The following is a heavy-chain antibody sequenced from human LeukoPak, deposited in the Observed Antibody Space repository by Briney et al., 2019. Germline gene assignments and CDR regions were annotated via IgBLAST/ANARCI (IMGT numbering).Heavy chain of an antibody. CDR3: ARHGATYYYDSSGYDSWFDP. Sequence: GESLNISCKGSGSRFTSSSIGGAPQLPGKGLEWMGIIFPGDSDTRYSPSFPGQVTLSADKSISTAYLQWSSLKASDTAMYYCARHGATYYYDSSGYDSWFDPWGQGTLVTVSS. CDR1: GSRFTSSS. J-gene: IGHJ5*02. D-gene: IGHD3-22*01. CDR2: IFPGDSDT. V-gene: IGHV5-51*01.